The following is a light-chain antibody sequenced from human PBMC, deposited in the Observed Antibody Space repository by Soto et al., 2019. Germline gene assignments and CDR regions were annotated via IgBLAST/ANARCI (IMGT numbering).Light chain of an antibody. V-gene: IGLV2-14*01. CDR2: DVS. CDR3: SSYTTSNTRQIV. J-gene: IGLJ1*01. CDR1: SSDVGGYNY. Sequence: QSVLTQPASVSGTPGQSITISCTGTSSDVGGYNYVPWYQQHPGKAPKFMIYDVSNRPSGVSNRFSGSKSDNTASLTISGLQAEDEAYYYCSSYTTSNTRQIVFGTVTKVTV.